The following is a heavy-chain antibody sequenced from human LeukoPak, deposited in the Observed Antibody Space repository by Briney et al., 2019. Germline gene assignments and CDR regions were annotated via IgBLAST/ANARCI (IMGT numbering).Heavy chain of an antibody. V-gene: IGHV3-53*01. D-gene: IGHD5-12*01. CDR3: ARGYSGYDLSWEY. CDR2: IYSGGST. CDR1: GLTVSKNY. J-gene: IGHJ4*02. Sequence: PGGSLRLSCAASGLTVSKNYMSWVRQAPGKGLESVSVIYSGGSTYYADSVRGRFIISRDNSKNTLYLQMNSLRVEDTAVYYCARGYSGYDLSWEYWGQGTLVTVSS.